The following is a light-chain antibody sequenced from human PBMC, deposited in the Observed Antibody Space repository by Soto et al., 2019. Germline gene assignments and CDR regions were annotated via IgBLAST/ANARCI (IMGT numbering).Light chain of an antibody. CDR2: DAS. CDR1: QSISRY. Sequence: EIVLTQSPATLSLSPGERATLSCRASQSISRYLAWNQQKPGQAPRLLIYDASNRATGIPARFSGSGSGTDFTLTISSLEPEDFAVYYCQQRSNWALTFGGGTKVEIK. V-gene: IGKV3-11*01. J-gene: IGKJ4*01. CDR3: QQRSNWALT.